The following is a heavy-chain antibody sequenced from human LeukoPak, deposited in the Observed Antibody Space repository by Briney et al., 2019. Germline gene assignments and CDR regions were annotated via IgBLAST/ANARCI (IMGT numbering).Heavy chain of an antibody. CDR1: GGSISSYY. D-gene: IGHD6-19*01. Sequence: SETLSLTCTVSGGSISSYYWSWIRQPPGKGLEWIGYIYYSGDTNYNPSLKSRVTISADTSKKQFSLKLSSVTAADTAVYYCARQGEQWLDFDYWGQGTLVTVSS. CDR3: ARQGEQWLDFDY. J-gene: IGHJ4*02. V-gene: IGHV4-59*08. CDR2: IYYSGDT.